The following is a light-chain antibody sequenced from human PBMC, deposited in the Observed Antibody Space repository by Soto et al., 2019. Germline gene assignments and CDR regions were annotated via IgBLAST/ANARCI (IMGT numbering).Light chain of an antibody. CDR2: AAS. CDR3: QKYSSVPV. J-gene: IGKJ3*01. Sequence: DIQMTQSPPSLSASVGDRVTITCRASQGIRNYVAWYQQIPGKAPKLLIYAASTLQSGVPSRFSGSGSGTDFNLTINGLQPEDAATYSCQKYSSVPVFGPGTKVEIK. CDR1: QGIRNY. V-gene: IGKV1-27*01.